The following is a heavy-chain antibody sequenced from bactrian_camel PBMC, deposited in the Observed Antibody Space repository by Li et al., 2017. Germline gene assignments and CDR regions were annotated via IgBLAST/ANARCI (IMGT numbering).Heavy chain of an antibody. CDR3: STHFSSWDFGY. Sequence: DVQLVESGGGLAQPGGSLRFSCSASGFTFSSYAMRWVRQAPGKGLEWVSDIDAYSGSTYYSDSVKGRFTISRDNAKNTVYLQMNSLKSEDTALYYCSTHFSSWDFGYWGQGTQVTVS. CDR1: GFTFSSYA. J-gene: IGHJ6*01. D-gene: IGHD6*01. CDR2: IDAYSGST. V-gene: IGHV3S40*01.